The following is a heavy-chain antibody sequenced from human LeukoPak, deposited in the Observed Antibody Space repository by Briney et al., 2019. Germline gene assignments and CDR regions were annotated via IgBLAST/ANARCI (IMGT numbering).Heavy chain of an antibody. J-gene: IGHJ4*02. CDR2: IYHSGST. V-gene: IGHV4-61*05. CDR1: GGSIRSSSYY. D-gene: IGHD6-19*01. Sequence: PSETLSLTCTVSGGSIRSSSYYWGWIRQPPGKGLEWIGYIYHSGSTNYNSSLKSRVNISVDKSKNQFSLKLKSVAAADTAVYYCARVIAVAGTAYFDYWGQGTLVTVSS. CDR3: ARVIAVAGTAYFDY.